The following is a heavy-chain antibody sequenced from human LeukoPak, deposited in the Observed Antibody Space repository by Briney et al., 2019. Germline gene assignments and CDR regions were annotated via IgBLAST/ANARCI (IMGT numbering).Heavy chain of an antibody. CDR2: IYYSGST. CDR3: ARVIRRQQLVENWFDP. D-gene: IGHD6-13*01. J-gene: IGHJ5*02. V-gene: IGHV4-59*06. CDR1: GGSISSYY. Sequence: KPSETLSLTCTVSGGSISSYYWSWIRQPPGKGLEWIGYIYYSGSTYYNPSLKSRVTISVDTSKNQFSLKLSSVTAADTAVYYCARVIRRQQLVENWFDPWGQGTLVTVSS.